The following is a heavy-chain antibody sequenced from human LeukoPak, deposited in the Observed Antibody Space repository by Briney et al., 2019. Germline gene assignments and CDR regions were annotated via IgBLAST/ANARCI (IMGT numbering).Heavy chain of an antibody. CDR1: GGSISSSSYY. CDR2: IYYSGST. J-gene: IGHJ3*02. D-gene: IGHD2-2*01. Sequence: SETLSLTCTVSGGSISSSSYYWGWIRQPPGKGLEWIRYIYYSGSTNYNPSLKSRVTISVDTSKNQFSLKLSSVTAADTAVYYCARQIVVVPAAIGPDAFDIWGQGSMVTVSS. V-gene: IGHV4-61*05. CDR3: ARQIVVVPAAIGPDAFDI.